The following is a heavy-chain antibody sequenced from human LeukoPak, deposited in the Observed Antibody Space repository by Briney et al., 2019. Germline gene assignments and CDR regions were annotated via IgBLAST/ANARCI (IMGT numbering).Heavy chain of an antibody. J-gene: IGHJ6*02. CDR3: ARDARGTMVREVYYYYYGMDV. Sequence: SETLSLTCTVSGGSISSYYWSWIRQPPGKGLEWIGYIYYSGSTNYNPFLKSRVTISVDTSKNQFSLKLSSVTAADTAVYYCARDARGTMVREVYYYYYGMDVWGQGTTVTVSS. CDR1: GGSISSYY. D-gene: IGHD3-10*01. CDR2: IYYSGST. V-gene: IGHV4-59*01.